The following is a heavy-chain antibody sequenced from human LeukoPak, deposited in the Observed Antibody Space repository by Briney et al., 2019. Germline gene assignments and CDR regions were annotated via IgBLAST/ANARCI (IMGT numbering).Heavy chain of an antibody. CDR3: ATRRNYFLRYFDWLLSTDYYFDY. Sequence: ASVKVSCKVSGYTLTESSMHWVRQAPGKGLEWMGGFDPEDGETIYAQKFQGRVTMTEDTSTDTAYMELSSLRSEDTAVYYCATRRNYFLRYFDWLLSTDYYFDYWGQGTLVTVSS. CDR2: FDPEDGET. CDR1: GYTLTESS. V-gene: IGHV1-24*01. J-gene: IGHJ4*02. D-gene: IGHD3-9*01.